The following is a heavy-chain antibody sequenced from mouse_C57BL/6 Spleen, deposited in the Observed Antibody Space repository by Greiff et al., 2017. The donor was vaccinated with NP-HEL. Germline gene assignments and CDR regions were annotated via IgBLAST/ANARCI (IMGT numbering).Heavy chain of an antibody. CDR1: GYSITSGYY. J-gene: IGHJ3*01. D-gene: IGHD2-4*01. CDR3: ARENYDWSY. V-gene: IGHV3-6*01. Sequence: ESGPGLVKPSQSLSLTCSVTGYSITSGYYWNWIRQFPGNKLEWMGYISYDGSNNYNPSLKNRISITRDTSKNQFFLKLNSVTTEDTATYYCARENYDWSYWGQGTLVTVSA. CDR2: ISYDGSN.